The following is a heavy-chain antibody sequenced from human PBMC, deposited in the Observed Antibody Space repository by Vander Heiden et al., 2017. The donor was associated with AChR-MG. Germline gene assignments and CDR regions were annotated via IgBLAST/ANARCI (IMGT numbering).Heavy chain of an antibody. D-gene: IGHD5-18*01. J-gene: IGHJ5*02. Sequence: QLQLQESGSGLVKPSQTLSLTCAVSGGSIRSGGYSWGWIRQPPGKGLEWIGYIYHSGSTYYNPSLKSRVTISVDRSKNQFSLKLSSVTAADTAVYYCARARQLWLRSCWFDPWGQGTLVTVSS. CDR2: IYHSGST. CDR3: ARARQLWLRSCWFDP. CDR1: GGSIRSGGYS. V-gene: IGHV4-30-2*01.